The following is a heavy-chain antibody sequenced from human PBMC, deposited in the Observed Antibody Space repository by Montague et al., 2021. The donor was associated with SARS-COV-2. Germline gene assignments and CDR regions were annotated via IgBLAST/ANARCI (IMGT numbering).Heavy chain of an antibody. V-gene: IGHV4-39*01. D-gene: IGHD4-17*01. Sequence: SETLSLTCTVSGGSISSSSYYWGWIRQPPGKGLEWIGSIYYSGSTHYNPSLKSRVTISVDTSKNQFSLKLSSVTAADTAVYYCARPMTTVSYYYGMDVWGQGTTVTVSS. CDR2: IYYSGST. CDR3: ARPMTTVSYYYGMDV. CDR1: GGSISSSSYY. J-gene: IGHJ6*02.